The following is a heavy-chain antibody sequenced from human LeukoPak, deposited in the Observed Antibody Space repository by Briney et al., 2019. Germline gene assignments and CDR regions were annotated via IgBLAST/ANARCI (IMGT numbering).Heavy chain of an antibody. CDR3: AKGPDTSVLPPSSPTNWFEP. D-gene: IGHD4-11*01. J-gene: IGHJ5*02. Sequence: GGSLRLSCAASGFTFRSYAMRWVRLAPGRGLEWVSATTGGGDRTYYTDSVKGRFTISRDNSKNTRYLQMNSLRAESTAVYYCAKGPDTSVLPPSSPTNWFEPWGQGTLVTVSS. CDR1: GFTFRSYA. V-gene: IGHV3-23*01. CDR2: TTGGGDRT.